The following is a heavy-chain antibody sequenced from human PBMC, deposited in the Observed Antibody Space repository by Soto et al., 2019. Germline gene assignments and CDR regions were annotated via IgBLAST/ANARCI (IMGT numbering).Heavy chain of an antibody. CDR3: ARDREYYDSSGLKPHWFDP. J-gene: IGHJ5*02. Sequence: ASVKVSCKASGYTFTSYGISCVRQAPGQGLEWMGWISAXXXXXXXXXXLXGRVTMTTDTSTSTAYMELRSLRSDDTAVYYCARDREYYDSSGLKPHWFDPWGQGTLVTVSS. CDR1: GYTFTSYG. D-gene: IGHD3-22*01. CDR2: ISAXXXXX. V-gene: IGHV1-18*04.